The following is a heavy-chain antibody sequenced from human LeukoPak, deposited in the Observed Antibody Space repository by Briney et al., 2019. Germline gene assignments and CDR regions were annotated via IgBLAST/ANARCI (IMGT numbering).Heavy chain of an antibody. J-gene: IGHJ4*02. CDR3: ARGSSSNSWYFDY. D-gene: IGHD6-13*01. Sequence: KQSQTLSLTCAISGDSVSSNSATWTWIRQSPSRGLEWLGRTYYRSKWYNDYAVSVISRITINPDTSKNQFSLQLNSVTPEDTAVYYCARGSSSNSWYFDYRGQGTLVTVSS. CDR1: GDSVSSNSAT. CDR2: TYYRSKWYN. V-gene: IGHV6-1*01.